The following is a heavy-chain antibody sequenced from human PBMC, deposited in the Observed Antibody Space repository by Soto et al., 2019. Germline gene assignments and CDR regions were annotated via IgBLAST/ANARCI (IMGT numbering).Heavy chain of an antibody. CDR2: INPNNGGT. Sequence: ASVKVSCKASGYTFTAYFLHWVRQAPGQGLEWEGWINPNNGGTDSERKFQASVTMTRDTSIHTAYMELTRLTSDDTAVYFCVRWGIEAEGHYFNLMDVWGQGTTVTVSS. J-gene: IGHJ6*02. D-gene: IGHD3-10*01. CDR1: GYTFTAYF. CDR3: VRWGIEAEGHYFNLMDV. V-gene: IGHV1-2*04.